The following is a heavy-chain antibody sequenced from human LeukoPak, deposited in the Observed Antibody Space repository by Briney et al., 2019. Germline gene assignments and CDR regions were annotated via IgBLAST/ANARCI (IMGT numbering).Heavy chain of an antibody. Sequence: GGSPRLSCEASGFTFRSYAMTWVRQAPGKGLEWVSVIYSGGSTYYADSVKGRFTISRDNSKNTLYLQMNSLRAEDTAVYYCARGLATVVTPVFDYWGQGTLVTVSS. CDR1: GFTFRSYA. D-gene: IGHD4-23*01. J-gene: IGHJ4*02. CDR2: IYSGGST. CDR3: ARGLATVVTPVFDY. V-gene: IGHV3-66*01.